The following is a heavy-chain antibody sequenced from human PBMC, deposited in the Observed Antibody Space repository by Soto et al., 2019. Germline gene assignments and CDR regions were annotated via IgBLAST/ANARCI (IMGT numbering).Heavy chain of an antibody. Sequence: SETLSLTCTVSGGSISSYYWSWIRQPPGKGLEWIGYIYYSGSTNYNPSLKSRVTISVDTSKSQFSLKLSSVTAADTAVYYCARWTTVVTPYYYYGMDVWGQGTTVTVSS. CDR1: GGSISSYY. V-gene: IGHV4-59*01. CDR2: IYYSGST. CDR3: ARWTTVVTPYYYYGMDV. D-gene: IGHD4-17*01. J-gene: IGHJ6*02.